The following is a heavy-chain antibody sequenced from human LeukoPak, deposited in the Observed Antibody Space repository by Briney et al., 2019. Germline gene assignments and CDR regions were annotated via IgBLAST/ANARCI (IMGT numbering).Heavy chain of an antibody. V-gene: IGHV3-23*01. D-gene: IGHD2-2*01. Sequence: GGSLRLSCAASGFTFSTCAMSWVRQAPWKGLEWVSAISGSGYTTYYTDSVKGRFTISRDNSKNTLYLQMNSLRAEDTAVYYCAKSSGYCSSTNCYPDYWGQGTLVTVSS. CDR1: GFTFSTCA. CDR3: AKSSGYCSSTNCYPDY. J-gene: IGHJ4*02. CDR2: ISGSGYTT.